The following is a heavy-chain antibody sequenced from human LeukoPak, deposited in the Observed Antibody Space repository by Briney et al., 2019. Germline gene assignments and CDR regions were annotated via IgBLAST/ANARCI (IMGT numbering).Heavy chain of an antibody. CDR3: ARGAVAGKMSWFGP. V-gene: IGHV4-30-2*01. J-gene: IGHJ5*02. CDR1: GGSISSGGYS. Sequence: SQTLSLTCAVSGGSISSGGYSWSWIRQPPGKGLEWIGYIYHSGSTYYNPSLKSRVTISVDRSKNQFSLNLSSVTAADTAVYYCARGAVAGKMSWFGPWGQGTLVTVSS. D-gene: IGHD6-19*01. CDR2: IYHSGST.